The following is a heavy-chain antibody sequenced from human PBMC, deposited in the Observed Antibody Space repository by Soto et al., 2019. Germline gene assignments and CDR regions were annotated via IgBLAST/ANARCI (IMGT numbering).Heavy chain of an antibody. V-gene: IGHV5-10-1*01. CDR1: GYSFTSYW. Sequence: PGESLKISCKGSGYSFTSYWISWVRQMPGKGLEWMGRIDPSDSYTNYSPSFQGHVTISADKSISTAYLQWSSLKASDTAMYYCARLFRYDSSGYHSATPFDYWGQGTLVTVSS. D-gene: IGHD3-22*01. J-gene: IGHJ4*02. CDR2: IDPSDSYT. CDR3: ARLFRYDSSGYHSATPFDY.